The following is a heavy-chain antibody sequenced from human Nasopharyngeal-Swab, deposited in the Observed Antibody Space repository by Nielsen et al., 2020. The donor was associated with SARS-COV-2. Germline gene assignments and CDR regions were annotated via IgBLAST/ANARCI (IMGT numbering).Heavy chain of an antibody. CDR3: ARQETINAFDI. CDR1: GYSFTSYW. J-gene: IGHJ3*02. V-gene: IGHV5-51*01. CDR2: IYPGDSDT. D-gene: IGHD5-12*01. Sequence: GESLKISCKGSGYSFTSYWIGWARQMPGKGLEWMGIIYPGDSDTRYSPSFQGQVTISADKSISTAYLQWGSLKASDTAMYYCARQETINAFDIWGQGTMVTVSS.